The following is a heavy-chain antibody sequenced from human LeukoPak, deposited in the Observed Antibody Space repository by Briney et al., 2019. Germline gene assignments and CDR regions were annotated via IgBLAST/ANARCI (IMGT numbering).Heavy chain of an antibody. Sequence: SETLSLTCTVSGGSISSHYWSWIRQPPGKGLEWIGYIYYSGSTNYNPSLKSRVTISVDTSKNQFSLKLSSVTAADTAVYYCARERHDSSGYLLDYWGQGTLVTVSS. D-gene: IGHD3-22*01. J-gene: IGHJ4*02. CDR2: IYYSGST. CDR3: ARERHDSSGYLLDY. CDR1: GGSISSHY. V-gene: IGHV4-59*11.